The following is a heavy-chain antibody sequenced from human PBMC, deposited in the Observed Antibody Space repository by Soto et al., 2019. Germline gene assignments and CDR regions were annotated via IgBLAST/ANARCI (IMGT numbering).Heavy chain of an antibody. CDR2: MSSSSSYI. D-gene: IGHD6-13*01. J-gene: IGHJ4*02. V-gene: IGHV3-21*01. CDR3: ARDPGSSSYFDY. CDR1: GFTFSSYS. Sequence: GGSLRLSCAASGFTFSSYSMNWVRQAPGKGLEWVSSMSSSSSYIYYADSVKGRFTISRDNAKNSLYLQMNSLRAEDTAVYYCARDPGSSSYFDYWGQGTLVTVSS.